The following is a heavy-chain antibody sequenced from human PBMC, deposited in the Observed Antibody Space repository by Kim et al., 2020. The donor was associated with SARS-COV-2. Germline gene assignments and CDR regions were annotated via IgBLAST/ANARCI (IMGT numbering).Heavy chain of an antibody. J-gene: IGHJ4*02. D-gene: IGHD3-3*01. V-gene: IGHV3-11*05. CDR3: ARGWRAIARSGAGY. Sequence: AYPVKGRFTISRDNAKNSLYLQMNSLRAEDTAVYYCARGWRAIARSGAGYWGQGTLVTVSS.